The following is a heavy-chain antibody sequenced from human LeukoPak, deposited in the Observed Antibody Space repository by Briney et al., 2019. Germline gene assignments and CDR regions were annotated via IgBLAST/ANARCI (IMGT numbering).Heavy chain of an antibody. CDR1: GGSISSGHSS. D-gene: IGHD1-26*01. Sequence: SETLSLTCAVSGGSISSGHSSWNWFRQPPGKGLEWIGYIYHSGSTYYNPSLKSRVAISVDKSKNQFSLKLRSVTAADTALYYCAGGGTAFDIWGQGTMVTVSS. CDR3: AGGGTAFDI. V-gene: IGHV4-30-2*01. J-gene: IGHJ3*02. CDR2: IYHSGST.